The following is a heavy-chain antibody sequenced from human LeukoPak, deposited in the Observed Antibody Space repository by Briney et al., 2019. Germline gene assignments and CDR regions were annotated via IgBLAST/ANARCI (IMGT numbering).Heavy chain of an antibody. J-gene: IGHJ4*02. CDR2: ISISGDTT. D-gene: IGHD4-17*01. CDR1: GFTFSSHA. V-gene: IGHV3-23*01. CDR3: ANEIRPNDY. Sequence: QPGGSLRLSCGASGFTFSSHAMTWVRQAPGKGLEWVSAISISGDTTYYADAVKGRFTISRDNSKNTVYLQMNSLRAEDTAVYYCANEIRPNDYWGQGTLVTVS.